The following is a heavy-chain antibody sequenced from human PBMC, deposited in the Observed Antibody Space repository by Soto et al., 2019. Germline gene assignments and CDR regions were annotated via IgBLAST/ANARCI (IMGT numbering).Heavy chain of an antibody. V-gene: IGHV3-48*03. J-gene: IGHJ3*02. CDR1: GFTFSSYE. Sequence: GGSLRLSCAASGFTFSSYEMNWVRQAPGKGLEWVSYISSSGSTIYYADSVKGRFTISRDNAKNSLYLQMNSLRAEDTAVYYCARFRGYDSSGYMFRPDAFDIWGQGTMVTVSS. D-gene: IGHD3-22*01. CDR2: ISSSGSTI. CDR3: ARFRGYDSSGYMFRPDAFDI.